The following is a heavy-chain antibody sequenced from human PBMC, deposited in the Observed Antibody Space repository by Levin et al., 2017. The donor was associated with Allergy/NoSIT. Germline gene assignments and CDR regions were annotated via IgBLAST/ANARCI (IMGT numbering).Heavy chain of an antibody. J-gene: IGHJ6*02. CDR1: GFTFSSYG. Sequence: GESLKISCAASGFTFSSYGMHWVRQAPGKGLEWVAVISYDGSNKYYADSVKGRFTISRDNSKNTLYLQMNSLRAEDTAVYYCAKDMEWAGGIVVVPAPMDVWGQGTTVTVSS. CDR2: ISYDGSNK. CDR3: AKDMEWAGGIVVVPAPMDV. V-gene: IGHV3-30*18. D-gene: IGHD2-2*01.